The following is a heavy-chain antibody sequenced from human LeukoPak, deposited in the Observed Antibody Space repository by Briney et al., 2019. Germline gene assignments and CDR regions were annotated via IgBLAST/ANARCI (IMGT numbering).Heavy chain of an antibody. J-gene: IGHJ4*02. Sequence: GGSLTLSCAASGFTLSGSAMQWVRQAPGKGLEWVGRIRTKASNYATAYGAAVQGRFLISREDSKNMAFLQMNGLKTEDTAVYYCVRRVSGSYYYGHWGRGTLVTVSS. V-gene: IGHV3-73*01. CDR2: IRTKASNYAT. CDR3: VRRVSGSYYYGH. D-gene: IGHD1-26*01. CDR1: GFTLSGSA.